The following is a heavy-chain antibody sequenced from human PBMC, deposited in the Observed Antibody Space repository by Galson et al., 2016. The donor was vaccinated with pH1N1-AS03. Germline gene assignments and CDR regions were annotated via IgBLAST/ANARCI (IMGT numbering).Heavy chain of an antibody. V-gene: IGHV1-69*13. J-gene: IGHJ4*02. D-gene: IGHD3-9*01. CDR1: GGTFGSYG. Sequence: SVKVSCKASGGTFGSYGISWVRQAPGQGLEWVGGIIPPSGTTDYAQTFQDRVTIAADDSTNTAYMELNSLASEDTAVYLCARDRHFDNVPGCYESEYWGQGTLVTVSS. CDR3: ARDRHFDNVPGCYESEY. CDR2: IIPPSGTT.